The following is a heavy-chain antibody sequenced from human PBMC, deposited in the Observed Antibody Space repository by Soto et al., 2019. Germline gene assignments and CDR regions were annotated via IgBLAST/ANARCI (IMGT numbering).Heavy chain of an antibody. J-gene: IGHJ2*01. D-gene: IGHD4-17*01. CDR1: GISFGRCL. CDR3: ARDPLSYGDYAQTYWYFDL. CDR2: ISQDGTDT. V-gene: IGHV3-7*01. Sequence: GGSMILSCATSGISFGRCLRIWVGQDPGKGLEWVASISQDGTDTDYVDSVKGRFAISRDNPKNSLYLQMNSLRADDTAVYYCARDPLSYGDYAQTYWYFDLWGRGTRVTVSS.